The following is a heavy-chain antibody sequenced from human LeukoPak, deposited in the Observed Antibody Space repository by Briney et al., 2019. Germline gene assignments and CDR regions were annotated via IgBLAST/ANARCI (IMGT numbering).Heavy chain of an antibody. D-gene: IGHD3-3*01. CDR3: ARVSIIRFLEWLGAFDI. Sequence: GGSLRLSCTASGFPFSGNAMHWVRQAPGKGLEWVAVISYDGSNKYYADSVKGRFTISRDNSKNTLYLQMNSLRAEDTAVYYCARVSIIRFLEWLGAFDIWGQGTMVTVSS. CDR2: ISYDGSNK. V-gene: IGHV3-30-3*01. CDR1: GFPFSGNA. J-gene: IGHJ3*02.